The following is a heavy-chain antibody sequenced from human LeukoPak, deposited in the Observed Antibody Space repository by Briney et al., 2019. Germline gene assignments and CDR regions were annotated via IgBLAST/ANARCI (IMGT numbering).Heavy chain of an antibody. V-gene: IGHV3-48*03. CDR3: ARDGPHDY. CDR2: ISASGDTV. Sequence: QPGGSLRLSCAASGFTFRSYEMSWVPQAPGKGLEWVSYISASGDTVDYAESVKGRITISRDNAKNSLYLQMDSLRAEDTAIYYCARDGPHDYWGQGTLVSVSS. CDR1: GFTFRSYE. J-gene: IGHJ4*02.